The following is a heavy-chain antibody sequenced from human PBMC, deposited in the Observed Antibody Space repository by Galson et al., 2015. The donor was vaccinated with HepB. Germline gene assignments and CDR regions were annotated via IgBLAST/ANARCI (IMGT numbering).Heavy chain of an antibody. CDR2: ISGSGDKT. Sequence: SLRLSCAASGFTFSSYAMTWVRQAPGKGLEWVSGISGSGDKTYYADSVKGRFTVSRDNSNNTLYLQMNSLRAEDTAVYYCATPDGDYDFWRGYYRAFDYWGQGTLVTVSS. V-gene: IGHV3-23*01. J-gene: IGHJ4*02. CDR3: ATPDGDYDFWRGYYRAFDY. CDR1: GFTFSSYA. D-gene: IGHD3-3*01.